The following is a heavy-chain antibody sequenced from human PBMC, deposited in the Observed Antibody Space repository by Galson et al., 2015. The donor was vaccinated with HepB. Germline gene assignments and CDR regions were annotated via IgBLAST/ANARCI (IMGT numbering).Heavy chain of an antibody. J-gene: IGHJ2*01. CDR3: ASESMVRGVTDRYFDL. CDR1: GDSVSSNSAA. CDR2: TYYRSKWYN. D-gene: IGHD3-10*01. V-gene: IGHV6-1*01. Sequence: CAISGDSVSSNSAAWNWIRQSPSRGLEWLGRTYYRSKWYNDYAVSVKSRITINPDTSKNQFSLQLNSVTPEDTAVYYCASESMVRGVTDRYFDLWGRGTLVTVSS.